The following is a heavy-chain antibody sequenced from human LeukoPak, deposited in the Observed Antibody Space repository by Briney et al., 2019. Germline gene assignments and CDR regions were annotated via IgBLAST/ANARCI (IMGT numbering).Heavy chain of an antibody. D-gene: IGHD6-13*01. CDR3: AKLAGYSSSWYAYYFDY. CDR1: GFTFSSYS. CDR2: ISSSSSTI. V-gene: IGHV3-48*01. J-gene: IGHJ4*02. Sequence: GGSLRLSCAASGFTFSSYSMNWVRQAPGKGLEWVSYISSSSSTIYYADSVKGRFTISRDNSKNTLYLQMNSLRAEDTAVYYCAKLAGYSSSWYAYYFDYWGQGTLVTVSS.